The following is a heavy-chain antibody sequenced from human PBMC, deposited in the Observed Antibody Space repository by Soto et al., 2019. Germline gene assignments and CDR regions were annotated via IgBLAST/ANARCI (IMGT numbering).Heavy chain of an antibody. J-gene: IGHJ3*02. CDR3: ARVYDSSGYYFDSFDI. CDR2: INNDGSRT. Sequence: GGSLRLSCAASGFTFSSYWMHWVRQAPGKGLVWVSSINNDGSRTSYADSVKGRFTISRDNAKNTLYLQMNSLRAEDTAVYYCARVYDSSGYYFDSFDIWGQGTMVTVSS. D-gene: IGHD3-22*01. CDR1: GFTFSSYW. V-gene: IGHV3-74*01.